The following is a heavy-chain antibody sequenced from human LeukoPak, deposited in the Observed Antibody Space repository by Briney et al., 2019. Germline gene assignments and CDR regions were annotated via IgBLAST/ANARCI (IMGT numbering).Heavy chain of an antibody. Sequence: GGSLRLSXAASGFTFSDYYMSWIRQAPGKGLEWVSYISSSGSTIYYADSVKGRFTISRDNAKNSLYLQMNSLRAEDTAVYYCARAGRLLEKLYYFDYWGQGTLVTVSS. D-gene: IGHD3-3*01. V-gene: IGHV3-11*04. CDR2: ISSSGSTI. CDR3: ARAGRLLEKLYYFDY. CDR1: GFTFSDYY. J-gene: IGHJ4*02.